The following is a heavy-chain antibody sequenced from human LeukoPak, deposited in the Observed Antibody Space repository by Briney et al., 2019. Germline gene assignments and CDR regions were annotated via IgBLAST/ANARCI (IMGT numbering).Heavy chain of an antibody. CDR3: AHRRPGHLTGWDNSYFDN. Sequence: SGPTLVNPTQTLTLTCTFSGFSLYSSGVGVGWIRQPPGKALEWLAVIYWDDDKRYNPSLRSRLTMSKDASKSQVFLVMSDMDPVDTATYYCAHRRPGHLTGWDNSYFDNWGPGTLVTVSS. D-gene: IGHD1/OR15-1a*01. CDR2: IYWDDDK. CDR1: GFSLYSSGVG. J-gene: IGHJ4*02. V-gene: IGHV2-5*02.